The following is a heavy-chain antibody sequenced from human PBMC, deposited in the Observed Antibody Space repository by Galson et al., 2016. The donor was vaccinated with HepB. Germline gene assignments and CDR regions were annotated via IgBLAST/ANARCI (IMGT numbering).Heavy chain of an antibody. CDR2: ISISSRYT. Sequence: SLRLSCAASGFTFSDYYMSWIRQAPGKGLEWVSYISISSRYTNYADSVKGRFTISRDNAKNSVYLQMNSLRAEDTAVYYCARNRGYSGYDAFDIWGQGTMVTVSS. V-gene: IGHV3-11*03. CDR1: GFTFSDYY. CDR3: ARNRGYSGYDAFDI. D-gene: IGHD5-12*01. J-gene: IGHJ3*02.